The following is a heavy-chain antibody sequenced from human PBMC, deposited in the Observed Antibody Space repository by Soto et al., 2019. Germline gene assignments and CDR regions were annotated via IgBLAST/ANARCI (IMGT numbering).Heavy chain of an antibody. Sequence: ESLKTSVKGSGYSFTSSWLGWVRQMPGKGLEWMGIIYPGDSDTRYSPSFQGQVTISADKSISTAYLQWSSLKASDTAMYYCARQGVIDAFDIWGQGTMVTVSS. D-gene: IGHD3-10*01. J-gene: IGHJ3*02. V-gene: IGHV5-51*01. CDR2: IYPGDSDT. CDR1: GYSFTSSW. CDR3: ARQGVIDAFDI.